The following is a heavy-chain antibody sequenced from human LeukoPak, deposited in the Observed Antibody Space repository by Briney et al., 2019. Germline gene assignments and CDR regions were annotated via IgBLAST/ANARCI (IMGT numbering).Heavy chain of an antibody. Sequence: GGSLRLSCAASGFTFSSYEMNWVRQAPGKGLEWVSYISSSGSTIYSADSVKGRFTISRDNAKNSLYLQMNSLRAEDTALYYCARGFDGNFDYWGQGTLVTVSP. CDR2: ISSSGSTI. V-gene: IGHV3-48*03. CDR1: GFTFSSYE. D-gene: IGHD3-9*01. J-gene: IGHJ4*02. CDR3: ARGFDGNFDY.